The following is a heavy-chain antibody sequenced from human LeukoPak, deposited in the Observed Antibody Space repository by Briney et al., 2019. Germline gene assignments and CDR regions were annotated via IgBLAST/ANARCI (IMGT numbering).Heavy chain of an antibody. J-gene: IGHJ3*02. V-gene: IGHV1-2*02. Sequence: ASVKVSCKASGYTFTGYYMHWVRQAPGQGLEWMGWINPNSGGTNYAQKFQGRDTMTRDTSISTAYMELSSLRSEDTAVYYCATDGNDLQPLDAFDIWGQGTMVTVSS. CDR1: GYTFTGYY. CDR3: ATDGNDLQPLDAFDI. CDR2: INPNSGGT. D-gene: IGHD2-8*01.